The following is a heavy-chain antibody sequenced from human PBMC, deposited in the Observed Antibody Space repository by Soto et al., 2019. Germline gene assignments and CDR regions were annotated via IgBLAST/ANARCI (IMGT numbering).Heavy chain of an antibody. CDR2: IWYDGSHE. CDR1: GFTFSHFG. D-gene: IGHD6-19*01. J-gene: IGHJ4*02. V-gene: IGHV3-33*01. Sequence: QVQLVESGGGVVQPGRSLRLSCAASGFTFSHFGMHWVRQAPGKGLESVAIIWYDGSHEYYADSVKGRFTISRDNSKNTLSLQMNCLTAEDTALYYCARDSAAGRGLDYWGQGTLVTVSS. CDR3: ARDSAAGRGLDY.